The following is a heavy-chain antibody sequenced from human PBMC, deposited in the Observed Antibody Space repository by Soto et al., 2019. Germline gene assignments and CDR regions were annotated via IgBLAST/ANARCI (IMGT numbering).Heavy chain of an antibody. J-gene: IGHJ4*02. CDR3: ASGPDRAKTGY. CDR1: GGTISSNY. CDR2: ISFSGNT. V-gene: IGHV4-59*01. Sequence: PSETLSLTCAVSGGTISSNYWSWIRQPPGKGLEWIGYISFSGNTNYNPSLKSRVTMSVDTSQNQFSLKLNSVTAADTAVYYCASGPDRAKTGYWGPGTLVTVS.